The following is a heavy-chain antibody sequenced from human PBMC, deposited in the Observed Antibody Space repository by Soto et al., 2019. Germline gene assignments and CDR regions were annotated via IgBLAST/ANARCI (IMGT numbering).Heavy chain of an antibody. CDR3: ATVGMATWGYYIDY. D-gene: IGHD2-21*01. Sequence: SDTLSLTFTVSGCSISSHNWSWIRQPPGKGLEWIGYIYHSGSTNYNPSLKSRVTISVDTSQNQFSLSLSSVTAADTAVYYCATVGMATWGYYIDYWGQGTLVTVSS. CDR1: GCSISSHN. CDR2: IYHSGST. J-gene: IGHJ4*02. V-gene: IGHV4-59*08.